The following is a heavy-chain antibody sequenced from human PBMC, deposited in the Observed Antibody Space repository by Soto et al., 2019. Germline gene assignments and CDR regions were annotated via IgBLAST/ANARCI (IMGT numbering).Heavy chain of an antibody. Sequence: SETLSLTCTVSGGSISSGDYYWSWIRQPPGKGLEWIGYIYYSGSTNYNPFLKSRVTISADTSKNQVSLKLTSVTAADTAVYYCARDHPHSYGIYYFDYWGQGTLVTVSS. J-gene: IGHJ4*02. CDR2: IYYSGST. CDR1: GGSISSGDYY. V-gene: IGHV4-61*08. CDR3: ARDHPHSYGIYYFDY. D-gene: IGHD5-18*01.